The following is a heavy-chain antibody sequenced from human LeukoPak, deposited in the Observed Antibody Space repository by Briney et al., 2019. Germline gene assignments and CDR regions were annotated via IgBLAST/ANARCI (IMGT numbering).Heavy chain of an antibody. V-gene: IGHV1-18*01. Sequence: ASVKVSCKASGYTFTSYGISWVRQAPGQGLEWMGWISAYNGNTNYAQKLQGRVTMTTDTSTSTAYMELRSLRSDDTAVYYCARVAPPPRYSRSWYTNYGMDVWGQGTTVTVSS. CDR3: ARVAPPPRYSRSWYTNYGMDV. CDR2: ISAYNGNT. D-gene: IGHD6-13*01. J-gene: IGHJ6*02. CDR1: GYTFTSYG.